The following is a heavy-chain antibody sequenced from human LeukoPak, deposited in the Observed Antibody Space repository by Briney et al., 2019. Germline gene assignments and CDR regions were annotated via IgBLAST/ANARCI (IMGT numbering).Heavy chain of an antibody. CDR1: GFTFSSYV. D-gene: IGHD5-12*01. J-gene: IGHJ5*02. Sequence: GGCLRLSRSASGFTFSSYVMHWVRQAPGKGLEYVSSICSNGGSTYYADSVKGRFTISRDNSKNTLFLQMSSLRTEDTAVYYCASPYSGYDYNFDPWGQGTLVTVSS. CDR2: ICSNGGST. CDR3: ASPYSGYDYNFDP. V-gene: IGHV3-64D*06.